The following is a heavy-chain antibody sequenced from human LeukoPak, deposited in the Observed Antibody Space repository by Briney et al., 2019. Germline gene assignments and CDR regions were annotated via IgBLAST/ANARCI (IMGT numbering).Heavy chain of an antibody. CDR3: AKGLPLQNWGYFDY. CDR1: GFTVSSNY. D-gene: IGHD7-27*01. V-gene: IGHV3-53*01. CDR2: IYSGGGT. J-gene: IGHJ4*02. Sequence: GGSLRLSCAASGFTVSSNYMSWVRQAPGKGLEWVSVIYSGGGTYYADSVKGRFTISRDNSKNTLYLQMNSLRAEDTAVYYCAKGLPLQNWGYFDYWGQGTLVTVSS.